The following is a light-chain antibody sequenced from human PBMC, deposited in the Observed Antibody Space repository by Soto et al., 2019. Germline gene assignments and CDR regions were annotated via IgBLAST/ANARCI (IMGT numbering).Light chain of an antibody. Sequence: QSVLTQPASVSGSPGQSITISCTGTSSDVGGYNYVSWYQQHPGKAPKLMIYEVSNRPSGVSNRFSGSKSGNTASLTISGLQAEDEADYYCSSYAGSNNNDVFGTGPKVTVL. J-gene: IGLJ1*01. CDR1: SSDVGGYNY. V-gene: IGLV2-14*01. CDR2: EVS. CDR3: SSYAGSNNNDV.